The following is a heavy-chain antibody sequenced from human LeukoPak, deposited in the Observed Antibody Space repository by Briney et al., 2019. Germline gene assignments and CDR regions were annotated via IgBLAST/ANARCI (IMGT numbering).Heavy chain of an antibody. CDR1: GFTVSSYW. D-gene: IGHD3-3*01. CDR2: IKQDGSEK. V-gene: IGHV3-7*01. J-gene: IGHJ4*02. Sequence: GGSLRLSCAASGFTVSSYWMSWVRQAPGKGLEWVANIKQDGSEKYYVDSVKGRFTISRDNAKNSLYLQMNSLRAEDTAVYYCARDGVVSGFDYWGQGTLVTVSS. CDR3: ARDGVVSGFDY.